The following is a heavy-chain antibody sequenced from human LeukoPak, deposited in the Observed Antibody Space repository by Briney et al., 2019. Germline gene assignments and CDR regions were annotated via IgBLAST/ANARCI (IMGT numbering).Heavy chain of an antibody. CDR2: IRSKAYGGTT. Sequence: GGSLRLSCTASGFTFGDYAMSWFRQAPGKGLGWVGFIRSKAYGGTTEYAASMKGRFTISRDDSKSIAYLQMNSLETEDTAVYYCTRDILPLGSGSYFDYWGQGTLVTVSS. CDR3: TRDILPLGSGSYFDY. CDR1: GFTFGDYA. V-gene: IGHV3-49*03. J-gene: IGHJ4*02. D-gene: IGHD1-26*01.